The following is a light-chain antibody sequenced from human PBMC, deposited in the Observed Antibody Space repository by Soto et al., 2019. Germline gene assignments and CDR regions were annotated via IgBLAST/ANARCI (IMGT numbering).Light chain of an antibody. Sequence: SAVTQPGWVCVSPGQAVAISCTGTSSDVGGYNYVSWYQQHPGKAPKLMIYDVSNRPSGVSNRFSGSKSGNTASLTISVLQAEDEADYYCSSYTSSSTLVFGTGTKVTXL. J-gene: IGLJ1*01. CDR3: SSYTSSSTLV. V-gene: IGLV2-14*01. CDR1: SSDVGGYNY. CDR2: DVS.